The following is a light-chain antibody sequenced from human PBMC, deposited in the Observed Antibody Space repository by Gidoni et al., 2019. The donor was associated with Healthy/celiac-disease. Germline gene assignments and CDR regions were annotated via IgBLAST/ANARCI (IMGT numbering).Light chain of an antibody. CDR3: QQYGSSLIT. CDR2: GAS. Sequence: EIVLSRSPGTLSLSPGERAPLSCRASQSVSSSYLAWYQQKPGQAPRLLLDGASSRATGIPDRVSGSGSGTDFTLTSSRLEPEDVAVYYCQQYGSSLITFGQGTRLEIK. V-gene: IGKV3-20*01. J-gene: IGKJ5*01. CDR1: QSVSSSY.